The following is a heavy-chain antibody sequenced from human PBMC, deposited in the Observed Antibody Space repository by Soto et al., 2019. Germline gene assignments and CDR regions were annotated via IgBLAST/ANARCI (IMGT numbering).Heavy chain of an antibody. CDR2: IYPGDSDT. CDR3: ARTRYCSGGSCYLGRNYYYYYGMDV. D-gene: IGHD2-15*01. J-gene: IGHJ6*02. V-gene: IGHV5-51*01. CDR1: GYSFTSYW. Sequence: PGESLKISCKGSGYSFTSYWIGWVRQMPGKSLEWMGVIYPGDSDTRYSPSFQGQVTISADKSISTAYLQWSSLKASDTAMYYCARTRYCSGGSCYLGRNYYYYYGMDVWGQGTTVTVSS.